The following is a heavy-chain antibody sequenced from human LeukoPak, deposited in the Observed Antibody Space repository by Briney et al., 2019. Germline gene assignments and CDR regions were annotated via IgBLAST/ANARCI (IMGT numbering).Heavy chain of an antibody. CDR1: GYTFTGYY. V-gene: IGHV1-2*02. CDR3: ARGGRVVVAATTGLAY. J-gene: IGHJ4*02. D-gene: IGHD2-15*01. Sequence: ASVKVSCKASGYTFTGYYMHRVRQAPGQGLEWMGWINPNSGGTNYAQKFQGRVTMTRDTSISTAYMELSRLRSDDTAVYYCARGGRVVVAATTGLAYWGQGTLVTVSS. CDR2: INPNSGGT.